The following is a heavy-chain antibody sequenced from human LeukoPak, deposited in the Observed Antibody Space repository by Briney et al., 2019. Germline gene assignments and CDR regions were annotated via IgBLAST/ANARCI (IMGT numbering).Heavy chain of an antibody. Sequence: SETLSLTCTVSGGSISSGPYYWGWIRQPPGKGLEWIGNIYYGENTYYNPSLKSRVTISIDTSRNQFYLKLSSLTAADTAVYFCARRDDSSGYHKIFDYWGPGTLVTVSS. CDR1: GGSISSGPYY. V-gene: IGHV4-39*01. CDR3: ARRDDSSGYHKIFDY. D-gene: IGHD3-22*01. J-gene: IGHJ4*02. CDR2: IYYGENT.